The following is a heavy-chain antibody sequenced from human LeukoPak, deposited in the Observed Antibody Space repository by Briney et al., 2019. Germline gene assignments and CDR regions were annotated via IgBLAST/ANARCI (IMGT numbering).Heavy chain of an antibody. CDR1: GFTFSSYW. CDR3: ARVSRDFNSNYYYYYGMDV. J-gene: IGHJ6*02. CDR2: IKQDGSEK. V-gene: IGHV3-7*01. Sequence: GGSLRLSCAASGFTFSSYWMSWVRQAPGKGLEWVANIKQDGSEKYYVDSVKGRFTISRDNAKNSLYLQMNSLRAEDTAVYCCARVSRDFNSNYYYYYGMDVWGQGTTVTVSS. D-gene: IGHD4-11*01.